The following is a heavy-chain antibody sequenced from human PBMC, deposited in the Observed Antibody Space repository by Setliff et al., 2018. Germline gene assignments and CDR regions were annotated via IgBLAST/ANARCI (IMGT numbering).Heavy chain of an antibody. CDR1: GDSISSRRNY. J-gene: IGHJ4*02. CDR3: ARGTWIQLSALALFDY. D-gene: IGHD5-18*01. CDR2: IYTSWST. V-gene: IGHV4-61*09. Sequence: SETLSLTCTVSGDSISSRRNYWGWFRQPAGKELEWIGQIYTSWSTNYNPSLKSRVTISVDTSKNQFSLKLNSVTAADTAVYYCARGTWIQLSALALFDYWGQGTLVTVSS.